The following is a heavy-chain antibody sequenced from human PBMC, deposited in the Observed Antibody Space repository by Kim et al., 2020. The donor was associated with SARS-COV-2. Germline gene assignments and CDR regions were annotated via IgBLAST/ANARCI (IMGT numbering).Heavy chain of an antibody. CDR2: ISYGGGQS. D-gene: IGHD1-26*01. J-gene: IGHJ6*02. CDR3: ARDQDRGRDV. CDR1: GFTFKSYY. V-gene: IGHV3-21*06. Sequence: GGSLRLSCAASGFTFKSYYMNWVRQAPGKGLEWVSSISYGGGQSYYADSVKGRFFISRDNVNNLVYLEMSGLRGNDTAVYYCARDQDRGRDVWSEGTTVTLS.